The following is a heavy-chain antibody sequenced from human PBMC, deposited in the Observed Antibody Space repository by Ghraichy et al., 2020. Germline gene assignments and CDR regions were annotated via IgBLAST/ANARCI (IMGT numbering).Heavy chain of an antibody. V-gene: IGHV3-23*01. Sequence: GGSLRLSCAASGFTFSSYAMSWVRQAPGKGLEWVSAISGSGGSTYYADSVKGRFTISRDNSKNTLYLQMNSLRAEDTAVYYCAKVLGQAEGAPEAYFDYWGQGTLVTVSS. CDR3: AKVLGQAEGAPEAYFDY. J-gene: IGHJ4*02. CDR1: GFTFSSYA. D-gene: IGHD1-26*01. CDR2: ISGSGGST.